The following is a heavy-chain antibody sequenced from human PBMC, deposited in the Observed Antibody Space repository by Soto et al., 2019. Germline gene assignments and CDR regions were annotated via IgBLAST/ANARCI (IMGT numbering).Heavy chain of an antibody. CDR2: MNPNSGNT. J-gene: IGHJ4*02. CDR1: GYTFTSYD. CDR3: ARELITMVRGVIKRNFDY. V-gene: IGHV1-8*01. Sequence: QVQLVQSGAEVKKPGASVKVSCKASGYTFTSYDINWVRQATGQGLEWMGWMNPNSGNTGYAQKFQGRVTMTRNTSISTAYMELSSLRSEDTAVYYCARELITMVRGVIKRNFDYWGQGTLVTVSS. D-gene: IGHD3-10*01.